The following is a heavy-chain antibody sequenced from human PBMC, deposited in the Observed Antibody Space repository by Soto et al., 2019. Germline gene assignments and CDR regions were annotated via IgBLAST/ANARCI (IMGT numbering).Heavy chain of an antibody. V-gene: IGHV3-15*01. J-gene: IGHJ3*01. Sequence: EVQQVESGGGLVKPGGSLRLSCAASGVNFVHLWTTWVRQAPGKGLEWVGRIKSINHGGTTDYAAPVKGRVTISRDDSKNTLYLQLTSLKTEDTGVYYSTTDRPLTGGVVIATWGQGTMVTVSS. CDR3: TTDRPLTGGVVIAT. CDR1: GVNFVHLW. CDR2: IKSINHGGTT. D-gene: IGHD3-16*02.